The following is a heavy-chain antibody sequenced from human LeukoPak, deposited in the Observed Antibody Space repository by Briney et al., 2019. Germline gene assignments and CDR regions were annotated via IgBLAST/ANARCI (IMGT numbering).Heavy chain of an antibody. CDR2: ICISGATI. D-gene: IGHD1-14*01. J-gene: IGHJ4*02. V-gene: IGHV3-48*03. Sequence: GGSLRLSCAASGFTFDNYEMNWVRQAPGEGLEWGSNICISGATIYYADSVKGRFTMSRDNAKNSLWLQINSLRAEDTAVYYCARTGRSLARSFDHWGQGTRISVSS. CDR3: ARTGRSLARSFDH. CDR1: GFTFDNYE.